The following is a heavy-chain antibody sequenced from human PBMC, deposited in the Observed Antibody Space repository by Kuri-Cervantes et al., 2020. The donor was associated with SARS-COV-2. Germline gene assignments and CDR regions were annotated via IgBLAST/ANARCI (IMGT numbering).Heavy chain of an antibody. D-gene: IGHD3-3*01. CDR1: GFTFSSYG. J-gene: IGHJ6*02. Sequence: LSLTCAASGFTFSSYGMHWVRQAPGKGLEWAAAIWYDGSNKNYADSVKGRFTISRDNSKNSLYLQMNSLRAEDTAVYYCARDQRFLEVDYYYYGMDVWAQGTTVTFSS. CDR2: IWYDGSNK. V-gene: IGHV3-33*08. CDR3: ARDQRFLEVDYYYYGMDV.